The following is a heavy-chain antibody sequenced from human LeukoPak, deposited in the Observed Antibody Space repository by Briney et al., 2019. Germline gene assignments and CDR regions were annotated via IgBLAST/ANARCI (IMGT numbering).Heavy chain of an antibody. CDR2: INEDGSYK. V-gene: IGHV3-7*01. Sequence: GGSLRLSCAVSGFTFHSNRRSWVHEATGKGLEWVANINEDGSYKYHADSVKGRLTISRDNAKNSLYLQMNSLRAEDTAVYYCARDATRGGDNDYWGQGTRVIVSS. CDR3: ARDATRGGDNDY. J-gene: IGHJ4*02. CDR1: GFTFHSNR. D-gene: IGHD2-21*02.